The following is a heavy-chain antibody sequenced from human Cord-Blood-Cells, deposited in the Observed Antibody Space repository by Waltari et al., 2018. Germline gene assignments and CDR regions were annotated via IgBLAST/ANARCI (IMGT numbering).Heavy chain of an antibody. CDR3: ARAGLAAAGTNWFDP. CDR2: IYPGDSDT. V-gene: IGHV5-51*01. J-gene: IGHJ5*02. D-gene: IGHD6-13*01. CDR1: GDSVTSYW. Sequence: VQLVQSGAEVKKPGESLKISCKGAGDSVTSYWKGRVRPLRGKGLEWRGIIYPGDSDTRYSPSFQGQVTISADKSISTAYLQWSSLKASDTAMYYCARAGLAAAGTNWFDPWGQGTLVTVSS.